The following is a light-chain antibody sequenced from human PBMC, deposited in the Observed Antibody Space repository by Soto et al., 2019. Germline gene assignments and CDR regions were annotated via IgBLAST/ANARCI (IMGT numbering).Light chain of an antibody. J-gene: IGKJ4*01. CDR2: RAS. V-gene: IGKV3-15*01. CDR1: QSVSSN. Sequence: EIVMTQSPATLSVSPGERATLSCRASQSVSSNLAWYQQKPGQAPRLLIYRASTRVTGIPAWFSGSGSGTEFTLTNSGLQSEDFAVYYCQQYNNWPPLTFGGGTKVEIK. CDR3: QQYNNWPPLT.